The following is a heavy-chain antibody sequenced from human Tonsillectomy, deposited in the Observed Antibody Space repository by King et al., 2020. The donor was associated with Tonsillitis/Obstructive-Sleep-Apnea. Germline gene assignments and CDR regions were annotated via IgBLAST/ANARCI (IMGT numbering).Heavy chain of an antibody. J-gene: IGHJ4*02. Sequence: QLVQSGAEVKKPGSSVKVSCKASGGTFSSYAISWVRQAPGQGLEWMGRIIPILGIANYAQKFQGRVTITADKSTSTAYMELSSLRSEDTVVYYCFLWGYSGYDFEGHKVDYWGQGTLVTVSS. CDR1: GGTFSSYA. V-gene: IGHV1-69*04. CDR3: FLWGYSGYDFEGHKVDY. CDR2: IIPILGIA. D-gene: IGHD5-12*01.